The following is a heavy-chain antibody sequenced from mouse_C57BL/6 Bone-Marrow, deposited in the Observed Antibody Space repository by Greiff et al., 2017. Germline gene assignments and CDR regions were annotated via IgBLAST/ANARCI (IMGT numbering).Heavy chain of an antibody. CDR1: GFTFSSYA. V-gene: IGHV5-4*01. Sequence: VQLKESGGGLVKPGGSLKLSCAASGFTFSSYAMSWVRQTPEKRLEWVATISDGGSYTYYPDNVKGRFTISRDNAKNNLYLQMSHLKSEDTAMYYCARELRTYFDYWGQGTTLTVSS. CDR3: ARELRTYFDY. CDR2: ISDGGSYT. D-gene: IGHD1-1*01. J-gene: IGHJ2*01.